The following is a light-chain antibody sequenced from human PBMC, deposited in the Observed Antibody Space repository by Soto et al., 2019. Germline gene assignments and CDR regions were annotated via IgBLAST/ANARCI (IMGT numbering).Light chain of an antibody. V-gene: IGKV1-17*01. CDR2: VAS. CDR1: QGIRND. J-gene: IGKJ4*01. Sequence: DIQMTQSPSSLSASVGDRVTITCRASQGIRNDLAWYQEKPRKAPKRLIYVASRLQSGVPSRFSGSGSGTEFTLTISSLQPEDSATYYCLQQNSYPITFGGGTKVEIK. CDR3: LQQNSYPIT.